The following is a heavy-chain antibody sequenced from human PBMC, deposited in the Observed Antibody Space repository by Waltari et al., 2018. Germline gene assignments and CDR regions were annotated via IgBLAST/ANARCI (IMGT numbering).Heavy chain of an antibody. V-gene: IGHV3-33*01. CDR2: IWYDGSNK. J-gene: IGHJ4*02. CDR1: GFPFSSYG. Sequence: QVQLVESGGGVVQPGRSLRLSCSASGFPFSSYGMHWVRQAPGKGLEWVAVIWYDGSNKYYADSVKGRFTISRDNSKNTLYLQMNSLRAEDTAVYYCARDGITIFGVGFYTGWGQGTLVTVSS. D-gene: IGHD3-3*01. CDR3: ARDGITIFGVGFYTG.